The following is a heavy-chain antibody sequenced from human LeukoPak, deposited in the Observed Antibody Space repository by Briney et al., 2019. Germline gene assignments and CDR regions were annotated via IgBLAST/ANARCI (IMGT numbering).Heavy chain of an antibody. D-gene: IGHD2-21*02. Sequence: SETLSLTCSVSGGSISSYFWSWIRQPPGKGLECIGYIYYSGSTKYSPSLKSRVTISVDTSKNQFSLKLSSVTAADTAVYYCARGKEYCGGDCFSSWYFDLWGRGTLVTVSS. CDR1: GGSISSYF. J-gene: IGHJ2*01. CDR3: ARGKEYCGGDCFSSWYFDL. V-gene: IGHV4-59*12. CDR2: IYYSGST.